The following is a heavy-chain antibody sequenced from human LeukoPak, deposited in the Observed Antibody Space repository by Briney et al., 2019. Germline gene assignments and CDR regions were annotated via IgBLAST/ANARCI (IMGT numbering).Heavy chain of an antibody. Sequence: PGGSLRLSCAASGFSLSSFCISWVRQAPGKGLEWVSTVSGSGGSTYYADSVKGRFTISRDNSKNTLYLQMNSLRAEDTAVYYCAKDSSGWSHDFDYWGQGTLVTVSS. CDR3: AKDSSGWSHDFDY. V-gene: IGHV3-23*01. D-gene: IGHD6-19*01. CDR2: VSGSGGST. J-gene: IGHJ4*02. CDR1: GFSLSSFC.